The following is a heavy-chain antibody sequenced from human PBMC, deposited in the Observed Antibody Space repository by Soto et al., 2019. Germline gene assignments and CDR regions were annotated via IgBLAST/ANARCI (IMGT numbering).Heavy chain of an antibody. Sequence: SETLSLTCAVYGGSVSSGSYYWSWIRQPPGKGLEWIAEISHSGRIHFNPSLKSRVTISVDTSKNQFSLKMSSVTAADTALYYCARVERGTATTVVDAFDSWGQGKMVTVSS. CDR3: ARVERGTATTVVDAFDS. D-gene: IGHD1-1*01. CDR2: ISHSGRI. J-gene: IGHJ3*02. CDR1: GGSVSSGSYY. V-gene: IGHV4-34*01.